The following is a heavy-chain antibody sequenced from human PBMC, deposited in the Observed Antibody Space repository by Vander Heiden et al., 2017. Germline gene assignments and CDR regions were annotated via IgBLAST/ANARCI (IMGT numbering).Heavy chain of an antibody. V-gene: IGHV1-69*01. CDR3: ARDSGSYYVGLRGYYGMDV. J-gene: IGHJ6*02. Sequence: QVQLVQSGAEVKKPGSSVKVSCKASGGTFSSYAINWVRQAPGQGLEWMGGIIPIFGTANYAQKFQGRVTITADESTTTAYMELSSLRSEDTAVYYCARDSGSYYVGLRGYYGMDVWGQGTTVTVSS. CDR2: IIPIFGTA. CDR1: GGTFSSYA. D-gene: IGHD1-26*01.